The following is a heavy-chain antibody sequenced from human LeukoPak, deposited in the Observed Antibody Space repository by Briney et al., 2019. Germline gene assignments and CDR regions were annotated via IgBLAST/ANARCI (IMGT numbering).Heavy chain of an antibody. Sequence: PSETLSLTCTVSGGSISSYYWSWIRQPPGKGLEWIGYIYYSGSTNYNPSLKSRVTISVDTSKNQFSRKLSSVTAADTAVYYCARGRDTAMALHYYGMDVWGQGTTVTVSS. D-gene: IGHD5-18*01. V-gene: IGHV4-59*01. CDR2: IYYSGST. CDR3: ARGRDTAMALHYYGMDV. J-gene: IGHJ6*02. CDR1: GGSISSYY.